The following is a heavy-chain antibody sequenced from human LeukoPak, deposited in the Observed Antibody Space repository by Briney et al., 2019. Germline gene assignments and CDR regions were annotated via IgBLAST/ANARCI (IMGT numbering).Heavy chain of an antibody. J-gene: IGHJ6*02. Sequence: GGSLRLSCAASGFTFSSYAMSWVRQAPGKGLEWVSAISGSGGSTYYADSVKGRFTISRDNSKNTLYLQMNSLRAEDTAVYYCAKGDSGIYYYGMDVGGQGTTVTVSS. V-gene: IGHV3-23*01. CDR2: ISGSGGST. CDR3: AKGDSGIYYYGMDV. CDR1: GFTFSSYA. D-gene: IGHD1-26*01.